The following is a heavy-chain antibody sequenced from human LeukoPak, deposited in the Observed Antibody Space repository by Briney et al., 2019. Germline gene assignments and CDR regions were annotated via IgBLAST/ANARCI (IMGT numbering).Heavy chain of an antibody. J-gene: IGHJ4*02. CDR3: ARDSSSSNYFDY. Sequence: SETLSLTCTVSGGSISSGGYYWSWIRQHPGKGLEWIGYIYYSGSTYYNPSLKSRVTISVDTSKNQFSLKLSSVTAADTAVYYCARDSSSSNYFDYWGQGTLVTVSS. CDR2: IYYSGST. CDR1: GGSISSGGYY. V-gene: IGHV4-31*03. D-gene: IGHD6-6*01.